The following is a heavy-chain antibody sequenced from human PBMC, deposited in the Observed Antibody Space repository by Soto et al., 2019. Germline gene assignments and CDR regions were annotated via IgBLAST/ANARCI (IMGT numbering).Heavy chain of an antibody. J-gene: IGHJ6*02. CDR1: GFTFSSFG. Sequence: QVQVVESGGGVVQPGRPLRLSCAASGFTFSSFGMHWVRQAPGKGLEWVSLIWYDGSKKSYGDSVKGRFTISRDNSRNTVYLQMNILRTDDTAVYYCARDASYYSLWSGYYPSRNGMDVWGQGTTVTVSS. V-gene: IGHV3-33*01. D-gene: IGHD3-3*01. CDR2: IWYDGSKK. CDR3: ARDASYYSLWSGYYPSRNGMDV.